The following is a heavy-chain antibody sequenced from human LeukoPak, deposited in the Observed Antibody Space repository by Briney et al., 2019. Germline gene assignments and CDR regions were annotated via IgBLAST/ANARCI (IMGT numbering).Heavy chain of an antibody. CDR3: AKDYSSSSDYFDF. Sequence: PGGSLRLSCAASGFTFSSYSMNWVRQAPGKGLEWVAFISYDGSNKYYADSVKGRFTISRDNSKNTLYLEMNSLRPEDTALYCCAKDYSSSSDYFDFWGQGTLVTVSS. J-gene: IGHJ4*02. CDR2: ISYDGSNK. D-gene: IGHD6-13*01. V-gene: IGHV3-30*18. CDR1: GFTFSSYS.